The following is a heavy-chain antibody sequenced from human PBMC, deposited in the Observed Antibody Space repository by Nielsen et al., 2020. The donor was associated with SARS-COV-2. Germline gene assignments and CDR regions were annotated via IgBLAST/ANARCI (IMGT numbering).Heavy chain of an antibody. Sequence: GGSLRLSCTTSGFTFSKYSVTWVRQAPGKGLEWVSSISSSSSYIYYADSVRGRFTISRDNSKNSLYLQMNSLRTEDTALYYCAKSFFSGGGMDVWGQGTTVTVSS. CDR3: AKSFFSGGGMDV. J-gene: IGHJ6*02. CDR1: GFTFSKYS. V-gene: IGHV3-21*04. CDR2: ISSSSSYI. D-gene: IGHD3-10*01.